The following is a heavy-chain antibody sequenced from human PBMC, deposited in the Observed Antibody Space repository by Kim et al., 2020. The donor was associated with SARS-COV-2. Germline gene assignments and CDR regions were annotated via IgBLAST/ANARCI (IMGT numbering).Heavy chain of an antibody. CDR3: ASNNYEDYFGSGSWYYFDY. CDR1: GFTVSNNY. CDR2: IYSDGNT. J-gene: IGHJ4*02. V-gene: IGHV3-53*01. Sequence: GGSLRLSCAASGFTVSNNYMNWVRQAPGKGLEWVSIIYSDGNTYYADSVKGRFTISRDNSKNTLYLQMNRLRAEDTAVYYCASNNYEDYFGSGSWYYFDYWGQGTLVTVSS. D-gene: IGHD3-10*01.